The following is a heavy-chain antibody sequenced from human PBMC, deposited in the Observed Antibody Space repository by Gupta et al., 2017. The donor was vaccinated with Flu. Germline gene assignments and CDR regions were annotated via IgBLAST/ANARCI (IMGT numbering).Heavy chain of an antibody. CDR2: VYYHGSA. V-gene: IGHV4-39*01. Sequence: YWGWVRQPPGKVLEWIGSVYYHGSAYYNPSLRSRVSISVDTSKNQFSLKLTSVTAADMAVYYCTLLSSSLPLNYWGQGTLVTVPS. CDR3: TLLSSSLPLNY. CDR1: Y. J-gene: IGHJ4*02.